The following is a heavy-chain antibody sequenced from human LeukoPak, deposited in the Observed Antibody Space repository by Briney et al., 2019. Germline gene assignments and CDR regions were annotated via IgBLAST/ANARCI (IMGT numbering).Heavy chain of an antibody. D-gene: IGHD3-9*01. Sequence: GASVKVSCKASGYTFTSYGISWVRQAPGQGLEWMGWISAYNGNTNYAQKLQGRVTMTTDTSTSTAYMELRSPRSDDTAVYYCARDLARYFDWLSPGNWSDPWGQGTLVTVSS. CDR1: GYTFTSYG. CDR2: ISAYNGNT. V-gene: IGHV1-18*01. CDR3: ARDLARYFDWLSPGNWSDP. J-gene: IGHJ5*02.